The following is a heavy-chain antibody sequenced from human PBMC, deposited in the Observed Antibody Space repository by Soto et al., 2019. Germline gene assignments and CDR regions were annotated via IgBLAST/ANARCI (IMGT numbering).Heavy chain of an antibody. CDR2: IYQGGAT. V-gene: IGHV4-4*02. D-gene: IGHD2-21*02. CDR3: ARPLHDHTAHYYGGLDV. Sequence: PSETLSLTCAVSGGSISGGLWWDWVRQPPGKGLEWIGEIYQGGATHYSPSLKSRVTISIDKSNNQLSLRLTSVTAADTAVYYCARPLHDHTAHYYGGLDVWGQGTTVTVSS. CDR1: GGSISGGLW. J-gene: IGHJ6*02.